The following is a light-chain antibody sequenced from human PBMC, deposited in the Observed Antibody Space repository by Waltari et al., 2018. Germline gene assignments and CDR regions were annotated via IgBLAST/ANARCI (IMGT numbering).Light chain of an antibody. CDR3: QQSYSTPL. Sequence: DIHMTQSPSSLSASVGDRVTITCRASQSIITYLNWYQQRPGKAPKLLIYAASTLQSGVPSRFSGSGSGTDITLTISSLQPEDFATYYCQQSYSTPLFGPGTRVEFK. CDR1: QSIITY. CDR2: AAS. J-gene: IGKJ3*01. V-gene: IGKV1-39*01.